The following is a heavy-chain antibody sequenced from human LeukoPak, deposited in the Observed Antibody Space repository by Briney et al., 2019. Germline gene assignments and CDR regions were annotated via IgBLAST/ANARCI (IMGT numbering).Heavy chain of an antibody. Sequence: GGSLRLSCAASGFTFSTYSMNWVRHAPGKGLESLSYISNNGTTRYYADSVKGRFTISRDNAKNSLYLQMNSLRAEDTAVYYCARDAIMDVWGKGTTVTVSS. CDR3: ARDAIMDV. D-gene: IGHD2-2*01. J-gene: IGHJ6*03. V-gene: IGHV3-48*01. CDR2: ISNNGTTR. CDR1: GFTFSTYS.